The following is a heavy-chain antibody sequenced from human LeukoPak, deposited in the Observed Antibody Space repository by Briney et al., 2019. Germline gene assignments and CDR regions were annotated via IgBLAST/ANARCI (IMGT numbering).Heavy chain of an antibody. CDR3: AAMTSVTTGDY. Sequence: PGGSLRLSCAASGFTFTKYGMHWVRQAPGKGLEWVAFIPYDGSDKFYADSVKGRFTISRDNSKNTLYLQMNSLRAEDTAVYYCAAMTSVTTGDYWGQGTLVTVSS. D-gene: IGHD4-11*01. CDR1: GFTFTKYG. CDR2: IPYDGSDK. J-gene: IGHJ4*02. V-gene: IGHV3-30*02.